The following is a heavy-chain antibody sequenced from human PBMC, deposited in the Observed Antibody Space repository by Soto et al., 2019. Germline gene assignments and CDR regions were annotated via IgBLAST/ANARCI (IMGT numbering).Heavy chain of an antibody. V-gene: IGHV1-46*01. J-gene: IGHJ4*02. CDR3: ARGWRTYGNF. CDR2: INPTGDTT. CDR1: GYTLTSYY. Sequence: QVQLVQSGAEVKKPGASVKVSCKASGYTLTSYYMHWVRQAPGQGLEWLGLINPTGDTTAYAQKFQGRVTLTRDTSRSTVYMEVSSLTSEDTAMYYCARGWRTYGNFWGQGTLVTVSS. D-gene: IGHD3-10*01.